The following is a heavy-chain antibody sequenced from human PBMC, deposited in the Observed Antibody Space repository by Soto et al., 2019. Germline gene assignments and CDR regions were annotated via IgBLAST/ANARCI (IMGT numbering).Heavy chain of an antibody. CDR2: IYRNDNK. Sequence: SGPTLVNPTQTLTLTCTFSGFSLSTSGVAVDWIRQPPGKALERLALIYRNDNKRYSPSLKSSLNITKDTSRNQLVLTMTNVDPVDTASYYCAHILLLYFEEVLYPYFDSWGHGTLVTDYS. CDR3: AHILLLYFEEVLYPYFDS. CDR1: GFSLSTSGVA. D-gene: IGHD3-10*01. J-gene: IGHJ4*01. V-gene: IGHV2-5*01.